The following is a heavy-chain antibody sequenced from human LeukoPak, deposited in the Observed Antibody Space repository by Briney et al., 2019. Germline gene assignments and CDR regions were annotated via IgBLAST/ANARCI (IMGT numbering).Heavy chain of an antibody. CDR2: ISYDGSNK. D-gene: IGHD6-19*01. CDR3: ANQGSGWYS. J-gene: IGHJ4*02. Sequence: GGSLRLSCAASGFTFSSYGMHWVRQAPGKRLEWVAVISYDGSNKYYADSVKGRFTISRDNSKNTLYLQMNSLRAEDTAVYYCANQGSGWYSWGQGTLVTVSS. CDR1: GFTFSSYG. V-gene: IGHV3-30*18.